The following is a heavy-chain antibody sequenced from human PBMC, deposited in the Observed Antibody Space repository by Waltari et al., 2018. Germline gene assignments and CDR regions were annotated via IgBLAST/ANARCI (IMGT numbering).Heavy chain of an antibody. CDR2: VYLTGGT. J-gene: IGHJ4*02. V-gene: IGHV4-38-2*01. CDR3: ARQHRALISGGNFDY. D-gene: IGHD2-15*01. CDR1: GSSIRSGYL. Sequence: QVQLQESGPGLVKPSETLSLTCAVYGSSIRSGYLWAWIRQAPGKGLEGMGSVYLTGGTYYNPSLKSRVNISVDTSNNQFSLNLRSVTAADTAVYYCARQHRALISGGNFDYWGQGILVTASS.